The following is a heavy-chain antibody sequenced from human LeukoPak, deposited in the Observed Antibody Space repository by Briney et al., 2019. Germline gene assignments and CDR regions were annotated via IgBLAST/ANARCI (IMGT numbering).Heavy chain of an antibody. J-gene: IGHJ2*01. Sequence: GASVKVSCKASGYTFTGYYMHWVRQAPGQGLEWMGWINPNSGGTNYAQKFQGRVTMTRDTSISTAYMELSRLRSDDTAVYYCARAHSSGWNNWYIDLWGRGTLVTVSS. CDR1: GYTFTGYY. V-gene: IGHV1-2*02. CDR3: ARAHSSGWNNWYIDL. CDR2: INPNSGGT. D-gene: IGHD6-19*01.